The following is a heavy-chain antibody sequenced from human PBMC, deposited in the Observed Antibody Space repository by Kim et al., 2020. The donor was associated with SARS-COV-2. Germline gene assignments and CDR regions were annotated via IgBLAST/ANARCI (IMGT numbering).Heavy chain of an antibody. CDR2: ISWDGGST. CDR1: GFNFDDFS. V-gene: IGHV3-43*01. J-gene: IGHJ6*02. CDR3: TRSGWLYDYGMDF. Sequence: GGSLRLSCAASGFNFDDFSLHWVRQAPGKGLEWVSLISWDGGSTYYADSVKGRFTISRDNSKNSLYLHMNSLRSEDTALYYCTRSGWLYDYGMDFWGQGTTVTVSS. D-gene: IGHD6-19*01.